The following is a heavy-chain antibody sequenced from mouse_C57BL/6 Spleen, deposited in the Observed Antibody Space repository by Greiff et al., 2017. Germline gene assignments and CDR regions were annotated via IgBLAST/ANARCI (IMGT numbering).Heavy chain of an antibody. CDR1: GFTFSSYG. CDR2: ISSGGSYT. J-gene: IGHJ2*01. D-gene: IGHD2-1*01. Sequence: DVKLVESGGDLVKPGGSLKLSCAASGFTFSSYGMSWVRQTPDKRLEWVATISSGGSYTYYPDSVKGRITISRDNSKNTLYLQMSSLKSEDTAMYYCAGLLYYGNYFDYWGQGTTLTVSS. CDR3: AGLLYYGNYFDY. V-gene: IGHV5-6*02.